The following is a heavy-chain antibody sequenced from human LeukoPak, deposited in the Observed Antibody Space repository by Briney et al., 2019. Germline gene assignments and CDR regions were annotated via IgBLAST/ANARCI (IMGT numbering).Heavy chain of an antibody. CDR3: ARLGSSWSSDY. CDR2: IWYDGRKE. V-gene: IGHV3-33*01. CDR1: GFTFTSYG. J-gene: IGHJ4*02. Sequence: GGSLRLSCAASGFTFTSYGMHWVRQAPGKGLEWVALIWYDGRKEYYADSVKGRFTISRDDSRNALYLQMNGLRAEDTAVYYCARLGSSWSSDYWGQGTLVTVSS. D-gene: IGHD6-13*01.